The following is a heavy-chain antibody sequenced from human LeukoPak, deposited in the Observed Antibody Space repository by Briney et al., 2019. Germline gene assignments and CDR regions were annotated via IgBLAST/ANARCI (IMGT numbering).Heavy chain of an antibody. D-gene: IGHD6-13*01. Sequence: GGSLRLSCAASGFTFSTYWMTWIRQAPGKGLEWVANIKQDGTEKYYVDSVKGRFTISRDNAKNSLYLQMNSLKADDTAIYYCARKGYWPNNAFDIWGQGTMVTVSS. CDR1: GFTFSTYW. CDR2: IKQDGTEK. CDR3: ARKGYWPNNAFDI. J-gene: IGHJ3*02. V-gene: IGHV3-7*01.